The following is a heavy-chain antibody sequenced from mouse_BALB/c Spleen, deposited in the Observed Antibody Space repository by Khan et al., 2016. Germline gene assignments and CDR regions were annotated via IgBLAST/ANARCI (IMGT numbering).Heavy chain of an antibody. CDR2: INPSNGRT. CDR3: ARTRLRAWFAY. J-gene: IGHJ3*01. V-gene: IGHV1S81*02. Sequence: QVQLQQPGPELVKPGASVKLSCKASGYTFTSYWMHWVKQRPGQGLEWIGEINPSNGRTNYNEKFKSKATLTVDKSSSTAYMQLSSLTSEDSAIXYCARTRLRAWFAYWGQGTLVTVSA. D-gene: IGHD1-1*01. CDR1: GYTFTSYW.